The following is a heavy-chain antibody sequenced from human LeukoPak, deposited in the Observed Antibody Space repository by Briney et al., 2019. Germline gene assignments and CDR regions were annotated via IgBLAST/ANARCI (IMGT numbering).Heavy chain of an antibody. D-gene: IGHD1-14*01. Sequence: GGSLRLSCAASGFTFSSYAMHWVRQAPGKGLEWVAVISYDGSNKYYADSVKGRFTISRDNSKNTLYLQMNSLRAEDTAAYYCARDPAQENQYGMDVWGQGTTVTVSS. J-gene: IGHJ6*02. CDR1: GFTFSSYA. V-gene: IGHV3-30-3*01. CDR3: ARDPAQENQYGMDV. CDR2: ISYDGSNK.